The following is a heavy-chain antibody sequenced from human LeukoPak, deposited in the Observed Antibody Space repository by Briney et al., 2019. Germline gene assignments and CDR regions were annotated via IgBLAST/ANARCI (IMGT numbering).Heavy chain of an antibody. Sequence: PGGSLRLSCAASGFTFSSYSMNWVRQAPGKGLEWIGEINHSGSTNYNPSLKSRVTISVDTSKNQFSLKLSSVTAADTAVYYCAREVTIFGVVLDYWGQGTLVTVSS. D-gene: IGHD3-3*01. CDR1: GFTFSSYS. V-gene: IGHV4-34*01. J-gene: IGHJ4*02. CDR2: INHSGST. CDR3: AREVTIFGVVLDY.